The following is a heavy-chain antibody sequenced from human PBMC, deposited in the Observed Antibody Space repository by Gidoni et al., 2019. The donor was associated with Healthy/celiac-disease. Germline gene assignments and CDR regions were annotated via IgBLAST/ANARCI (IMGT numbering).Heavy chain of an antibody. CDR1: AGTCSGYG. V-gene: IGHV3-23*01. D-gene: IGHD2-2*01. CDR3: EKGSSTSCYEAWFDP. J-gene: IGHJ5*02. Sequence: FECGAGWVQSGGSVRRSFAQSAGTCSGYGMTWVRQARGKGLEGVSASSGCGGSTCYGGSVKGRSTIARDNSNNTRYLQMYSLRPEDTAVYDCEKGSSTSCYEAWFDPWGQGTLVTVSS. CDR2: SSGCGGST.